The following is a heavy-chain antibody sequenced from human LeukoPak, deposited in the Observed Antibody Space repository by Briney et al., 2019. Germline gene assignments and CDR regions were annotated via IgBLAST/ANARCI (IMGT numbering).Heavy chain of an antibody. CDR1: GGSISSYY. CDR3: ARDLGATVTTNGYHMDV. Sequence: SETLSLTCTVSGGSISSYYWSWIRQPPGKGLEWIGYIYYSGSTNYNPSLKSRVTISVDTSKNQFSLKLSSVTAADTAVYYCARDLGATVTTNGYHMDVWGKGTTVTVSS. D-gene: IGHD4-17*01. V-gene: IGHV4-59*01. CDR2: IYYSGST. J-gene: IGHJ6*03.